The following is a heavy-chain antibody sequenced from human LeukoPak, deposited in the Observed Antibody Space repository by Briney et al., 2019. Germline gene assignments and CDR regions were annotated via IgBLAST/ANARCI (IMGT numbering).Heavy chain of an antibody. CDR2: VTYNGAAT. CDR3: AKKECIRPNP. Sequence: GGSLRLSCAASGFTFSSYALSWVRQAPGKGLEWVSTVTYNGAATYYADSVKGRFTTSRDNSKNTFYLQMDSLRAEDTAIYYCAKKECIRPNP. J-gene: IGHJ5*02. CDR1: GFTFSSYA. V-gene: IGHV3-23*01. D-gene: IGHD3-3*01.